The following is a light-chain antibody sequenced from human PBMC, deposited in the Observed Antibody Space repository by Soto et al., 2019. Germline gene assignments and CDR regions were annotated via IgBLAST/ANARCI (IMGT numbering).Light chain of an antibody. Sequence: DVQMTQSPSSLSASVGDRVIITCRASQTISTFLNWYQQKPGEAPRVLIYDASTLQTGVPSRFSGSGYGTDFTLTISSLQPEDFASYYCQQSYTTLTWTFGQGTKLDIK. CDR2: DAS. V-gene: IGKV1-39*01. CDR3: QQSYTTLTWT. J-gene: IGKJ1*01. CDR1: QTISTF.